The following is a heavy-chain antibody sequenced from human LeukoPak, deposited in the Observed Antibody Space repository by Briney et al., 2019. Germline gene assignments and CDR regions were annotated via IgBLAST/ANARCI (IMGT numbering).Heavy chain of an antibody. CDR2: ISWNSGSI. CDR1: GFTFSTYW. CDR3: AKDIQGVFRIGPTGPTGGALFDY. D-gene: IGHD2/OR15-2a*01. J-gene: IGHJ4*02. Sequence: SLRLSCAASGFTFSTYWMQWVRQDPGKGLEWVSGISWNSGSIGYAESVKGRFTISRDNAKNSLYLQLNSLRAEDTALYYCAKDIQGVFRIGPTGPTGGALFDYWGQGTLVTVSS. V-gene: IGHV3-9*01.